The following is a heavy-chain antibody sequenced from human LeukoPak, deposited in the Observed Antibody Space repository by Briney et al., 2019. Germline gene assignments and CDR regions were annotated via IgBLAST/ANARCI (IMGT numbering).Heavy chain of an antibody. V-gene: IGHV3-66*01. J-gene: IGHJ4*02. CDR1: GFTVSNTY. CDR3: ARVIAARHFDY. CDR2: IYSGGST. Sequence: GGSLRLSCAASGFTVSNTYMSWVRQAPGKGLEWVSLIYSGGSTYYADSVKGRFTISRDNSMNTMFLQMNRLRAEDTAVYYCARVIAARHFDYWGQGTLVTVSS. D-gene: IGHD6-6*01.